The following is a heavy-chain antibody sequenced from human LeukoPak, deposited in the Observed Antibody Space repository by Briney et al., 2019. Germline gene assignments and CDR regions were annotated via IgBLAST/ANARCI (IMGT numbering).Heavy chain of an antibody. D-gene: IGHD3-9*01. CDR3: ARDQAATNTQVRFCLD. CDR2: ISAYNGNT. CDR1: GYTFTGYG. J-gene: IGHJ4*02. V-gene: IGHV1-18*01. Sequence: ASVKVSCKASGYTFTGYGISWVRQAPGPGLEWMGWISAYNGNTNFAQKLQGRVTMTTGTSTSTAYIDQRSLRSDDTAVYYCARDQAATNTQVRFCLDWGQGTLVTVSS.